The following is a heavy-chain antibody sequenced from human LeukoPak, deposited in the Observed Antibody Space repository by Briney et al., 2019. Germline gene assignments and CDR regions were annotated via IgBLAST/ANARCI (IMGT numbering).Heavy chain of an antibody. CDR2: ISSSGSTI. J-gene: IGHJ4*02. V-gene: IGHV3-11*01. D-gene: IGHD3-9*01. CDR3: ANPRKVDYYFDY. Sequence: GGSLRLSCAASGFTFSDYYMSWIRQAPGKGLEWVSYISSSGSTIYYADSVKGRFTISRDNAKNSLYLQMNSLRAEDTAVYYCANPRKVDYYFDYWGQGTLVTVSS. CDR1: GFTFSDYY.